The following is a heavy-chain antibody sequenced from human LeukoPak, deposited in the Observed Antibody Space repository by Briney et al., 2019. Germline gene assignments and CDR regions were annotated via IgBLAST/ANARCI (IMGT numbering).Heavy chain of an antibody. CDR2: ISGSGGST. Sequence: GGSLRLSCAASGFTFSSYAMSWVRQAPGMGLEWVSAISGSGGSTYYADSVKGRFTISRDNSKNTLYLQMNSLRAEDTAVYYCAKDWADFWSGYFLFDYWGRGTLVNVSS. D-gene: IGHD3-3*01. CDR1: GFTFSSYA. CDR3: AKDWADFWSGYFLFDY. J-gene: IGHJ4*02. V-gene: IGHV3-23*01.